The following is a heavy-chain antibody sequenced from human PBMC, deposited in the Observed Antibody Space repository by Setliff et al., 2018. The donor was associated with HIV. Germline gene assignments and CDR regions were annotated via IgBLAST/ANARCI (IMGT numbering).Heavy chain of an antibody. V-gene: IGHV4-34*01. J-gene: IGHJ4*02. CDR3: ARVGANYGGPDY. CDR2: INHYGST. D-gene: IGHD4-17*01. Sequence: SETLSLTCTVSGGSISSYYWSWIRQPPGKGLEWIGEINHYGSTNYNPSLKSRVTISVDTSKNQFSLKLSSVTAADTAVYYCARVGANYGGPDYWGQGTLVTVSS. CDR1: GGSISSYY.